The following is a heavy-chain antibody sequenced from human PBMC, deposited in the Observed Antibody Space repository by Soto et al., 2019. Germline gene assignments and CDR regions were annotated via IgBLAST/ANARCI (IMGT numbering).Heavy chain of an antibody. V-gene: IGHV2-5*01. CDR1: GFSINTGGVG. D-gene: IGHD1-1*01. J-gene: IGHJ4*02. CDR2: LYRNDDK. Sequence: QITLKESGQTLVKPTQTLTLIYSLSGFSINTGGVGVGWIRQPPGKAPEWLAFLYRNDDKWDTPSLRYRLSVAKDSSENQVVLTITDMDPMDLGTYYCAKRAALRNNLFFDGWGQGALVIVSS. CDR3: AKRAALRNNLFFDG.